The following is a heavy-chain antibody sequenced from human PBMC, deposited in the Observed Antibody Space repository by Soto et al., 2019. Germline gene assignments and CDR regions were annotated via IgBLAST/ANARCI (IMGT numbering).Heavy chain of an antibody. Sequence: QVQLVQSGAEVKKPGASVKVSCKASGYTFTSYYLHWVRQAPGQGLEWMGIINPSGSTTYAQKFQGRVTMTRETYTSTVYMELSSLRSEDTAVYYCARVYCSGGGCYSIDYWGQGTLVTVSS. V-gene: IGHV1-46*03. CDR2: INPSGST. CDR1: GYTFTSYY. J-gene: IGHJ4*02. CDR3: ARVYCSGGGCYSIDY. D-gene: IGHD2-15*01.